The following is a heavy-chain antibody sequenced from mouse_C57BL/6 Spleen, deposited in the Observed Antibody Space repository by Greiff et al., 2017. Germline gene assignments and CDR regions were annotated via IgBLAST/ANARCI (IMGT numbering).Heavy chain of an antibody. V-gene: IGHV14-1*01. D-gene: IGHD2-4*01. Sequence: VQLQQSGAELVRPGASVKLSCTASGFNITDYYMHWVKQRPEQGLEWIGRIDPEDGDTEYAPKFQGKATMTADTSSNTAYLQLSSLTSEDTAGYYCTGEDYDGAAYWGQGTLVTVSA. CDR2: IDPEDGDT. CDR3: TGEDYDGAAY. CDR1: GFNITDYY. J-gene: IGHJ3*01.